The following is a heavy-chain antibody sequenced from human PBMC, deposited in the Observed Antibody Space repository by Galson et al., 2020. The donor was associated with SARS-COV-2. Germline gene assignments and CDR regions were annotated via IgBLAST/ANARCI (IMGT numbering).Heavy chain of an antibody. CDR3: ARDDRIAFDI. Sequence: GESLKISCVASGFTFSRYSMNWVRQAPGKGLEWVSSISLNSNYIYYADSVKGRFTISRDNAKSSLYLQMNSLRAEDAAVYYCARDDRIAFDIWGQGTMVTVS. CDR1: GFTFSRYS. CDR2: ISLNSNYI. J-gene: IGHJ3*02. V-gene: IGHV3-21*01.